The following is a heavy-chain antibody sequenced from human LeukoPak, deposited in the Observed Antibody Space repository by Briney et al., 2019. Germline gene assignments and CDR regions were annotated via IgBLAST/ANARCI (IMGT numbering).Heavy chain of an antibody. J-gene: IGHJ4*02. CDR3: ASRLVTKYFDY. V-gene: IGHV4-59*08. Sequence: SSETLSLTCTVSGGSMSTYYWTWIRQPPGKGLEWIGFIYYTGSTNYNPSLKSRVTISVDTSKNQFSLRLSSVTAADTAVYYCASRLVTKYFDYWGQGTPVTVSS. CDR2: IYYTGST. D-gene: IGHD2-21*02. CDR1: GGSMSTYY.